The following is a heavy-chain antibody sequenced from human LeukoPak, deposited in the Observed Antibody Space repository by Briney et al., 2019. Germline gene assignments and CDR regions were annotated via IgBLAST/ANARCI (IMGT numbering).Heavy chain of an antibody. D-gene: IGHD1-26*01. CDR3: ASGRGSYYGTFYFDY. CDR1: GGSFSGYY. V-gene: IGHV4-34*01. Sequence: PSETLSLTCAVYGGSFSGYYWSWIRQPLGKGLEWIGEINHSGSTNYNPSLKSRVTISVDTSKNQFSLKLSSVTAADTAVYYCASGRGSYYGTFYFDYWGQGTLVTVSS. J-gene: IGHJ4*02. CDR2: INHSGST.